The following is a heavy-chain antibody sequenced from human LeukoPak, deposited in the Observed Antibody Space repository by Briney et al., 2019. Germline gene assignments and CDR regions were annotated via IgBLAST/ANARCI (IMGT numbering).Heavy chain of an antibody. J-gene: IGHJ5*02. Sequence: ASVKVSCKASGYTFTSYYMHWVRQAPGQGLEWMGIINPSGGSTSYAQKFQGRVTITRDTSASTAYMELSSLRSEDTAVYYCARGTPGREGYCSGGSCYSYDPVPSALGTWGQGTLVTVSS. CDR2: INPSGGST. CDR1: GYTFTSYY. D-gene: IGHD2-15*01. CDR3: ARGTPGREGYCSGGSCYSYDPVPSALGT. V-gene: IGHV1-46*01.